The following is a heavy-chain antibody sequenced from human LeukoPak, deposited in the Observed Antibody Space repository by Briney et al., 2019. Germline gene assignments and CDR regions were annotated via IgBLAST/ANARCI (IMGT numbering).Heavy chain of an antibody. CDR1: GFTFSSYG. CDR3: ARDIYSSSWLYYYYYGMDV. Sequence: PGGSLRLSCAASGFTFSSYGMHWVRQAPGKGLEWVAVIWYDGSNKYYADSVKGRFTISRDNSKNTLYLQMNSLRAEDTAVYYCARDIYSSSWLYYYYYGMDVRGQGTTVTVSS. J-gene: IGHJ6*02. V-gene: IGHV3-33*01. CDR2: IWYDGSNK. D-gene: IGHD6-13*01.